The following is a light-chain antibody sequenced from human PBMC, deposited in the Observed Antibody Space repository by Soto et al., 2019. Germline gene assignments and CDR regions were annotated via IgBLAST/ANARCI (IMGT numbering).Light chain of an antibody. CDR1: QSISSY. CDR2: DTS. J-gene: IGKJ2*01. Sequence: MTQSPSSLSASVGDRVTITCRASQSISSYLAWYQQKPGQAPRLLIYDTSIRATGVSVRFSGSGSGTEFTLTISSLQSEDFAVYYCQHYNNWPHTFGQGTKLE. CDR3: QHYNNWPHT. V-gene: IGKV3-15*01.